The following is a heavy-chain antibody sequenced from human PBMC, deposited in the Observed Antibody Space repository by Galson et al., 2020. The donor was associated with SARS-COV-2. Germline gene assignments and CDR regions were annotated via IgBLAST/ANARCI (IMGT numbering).Heavy chain of an antibody. V-gene: IGHV3-30*04. J-gene: IGHJ4*02. CDR3: ARPRSGSYWGRLDY. CDR2: ISYDGSNK. D-gene: IGHD1-26*01. Sequence: TGGSLRLSCAASGFTFSSYAMHWVRQAPGKGLEWVAVISYDGSNKYYADSVKGRFTISRDNSKNTLYLQMNSLRAEDTAVYYCARPRSGSYWGRLDYWGQGTLVTVSS. CDR1: GFTFSSYA.